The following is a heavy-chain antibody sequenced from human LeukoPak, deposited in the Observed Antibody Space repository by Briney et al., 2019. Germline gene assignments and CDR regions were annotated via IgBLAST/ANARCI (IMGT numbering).Heavy chain of an antibody. CDR2: IYYSVRT. J-gene: IGHJ4*02. CDR3: ARDQGRPGGGIDY. CDR1: GGSISSYC. Sequence: SETLSLTCTVSGGSISSYCWSWIRRPQGKGLEWIGYIYYSVRTNYNPSLKSRVTISVDHSKTQFSLKLSSVTAGDTAVYCCARDQGRPGGGIDYWRVGTLVTVSS. V-gene: IGHV4-59*13.